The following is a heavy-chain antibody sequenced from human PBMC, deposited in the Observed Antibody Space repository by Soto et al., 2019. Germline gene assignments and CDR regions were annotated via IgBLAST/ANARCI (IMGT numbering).Heavy chain of an antibody. V-gene: IGHV4-34*01. CDR2: FNPGGST. Sequence: SETLSLTCTVSAGSIRGFYWNWIRQPPGKGLEWIGEFNPGGSTHYSPSLRSRVTISVETSKNQVSLMLTSMTAADTAMYFCERSAASFGGGSYLGLWGQGTPVTVSS. D-gene: IGHD1-26*01. CDR3: ERSAASFGGGSYLGL. J-gene: IGHJ5*02. CDR1: AGSIRGFY.